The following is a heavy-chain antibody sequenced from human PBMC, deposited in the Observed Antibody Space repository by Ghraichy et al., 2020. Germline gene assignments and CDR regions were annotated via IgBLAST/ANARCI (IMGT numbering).Heavy chain of an antibody. CDR3: AKGDPQNYEIVTGYYRNDY. J-gene: IGHJ4*02. CDR2: ITCIGVAT. D-gene: IGHD3-9*01. Sequence: GGSLRLSCAASGFNFNNYALSWVRQAPGKGLEWVSCITCIGVATYYADSVKGRFTISKDSSTNTLYLRINSLRVEDTSVYYCAKGDPQNYEIVTGYYRNDYWGQGTLVTVSS. V-gene: IGHV3-23*01. CDR1: GFNFNNYA.